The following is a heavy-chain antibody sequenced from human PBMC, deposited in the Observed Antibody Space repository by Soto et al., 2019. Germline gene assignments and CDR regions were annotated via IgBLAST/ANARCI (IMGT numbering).Heavy chain of an antibody. CDR3: ARTSRHSRGYSYGHGGMDV. D-gene: IGHD5-18*01. CDR2: IDPSDSYT. CDR1: GYSFTSYW. Sequence: GESLKISCKGSGYSFTSYWISWVLQIPGKGLEWMGRIDPSDSYTNYSPSFQGHVTISADKSISTAYLQWSSLKASDTAMYYWARTSRHSRGYSYGHGGMDVWGEGTSVIVSS. V-gene: IGHV5-10-1*01. J-gene: IGHJ6*04.